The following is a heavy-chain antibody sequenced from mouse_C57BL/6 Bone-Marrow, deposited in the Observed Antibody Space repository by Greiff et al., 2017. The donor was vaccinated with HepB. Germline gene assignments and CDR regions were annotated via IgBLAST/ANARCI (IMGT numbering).Heavy chain of an antibody. CDR3: AKMIITAVVATDYAMDY. D-gene: IGHD1-1*01. V-gene: IGHV2-5*01. CDR1: GFSLTSYG. J-gene: IGHJ4*01. Sequence: QVQLKQSGPGLVQPSQSLSITCTVSGFSLTSYGVHWVRQSPGKGLEWLGVIWRGGSTDYNAAFMSRLNITKDNSKSQVFFKMNSLQADDTAIYYCAKMIITAVVATDYAMDYWGQGTSVTVSS. CDR2: IWRGGST.